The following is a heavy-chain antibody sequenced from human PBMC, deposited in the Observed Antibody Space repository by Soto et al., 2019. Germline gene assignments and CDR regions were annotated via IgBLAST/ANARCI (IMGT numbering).Heavy chain of an antibody. CDR2: IYYSGST. CDR3: ARHAAAGTIDLFDY. D-gene: IGHD6-13*01. CDR1: RGSINNSY. J-gene: IGHJ4*02. Sequence: SETLSLTCTVSRGSINNSYWTWIRQPPGKGLEWIGSIYYSGSTYYNPSLKSRVTISVDTSKNQFSLKLSSVTAADTAVYYCARHAAAGTIDLFDYWGQGTLVTVSS. V-gene: IGHV4-59*05.